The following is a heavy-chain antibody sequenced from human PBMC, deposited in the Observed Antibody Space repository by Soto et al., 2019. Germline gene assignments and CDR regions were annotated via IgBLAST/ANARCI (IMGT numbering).Heavy chain of an antibody. CDR3: AMGPLGVGYRYGASVDY. D-gene: IGHD5-18*01. CDR1: GFTFSNYS. V-gene: IGHV3-30*09. CDR2: MPPDESKRYSESNK. J-gene: IGHJ4*02. Sequence: QVQLVESGGGVVQPGRSLRLSCAASGFTFSNYSMHWVRQAPGKGLEWVAFMPPDESKRYSESNKCYADAVRGRFAIFRDNSKNTLYVQMNSMRPEDTAIYYYAMGPLGVGYRYGASVDYWGQGTLLTVSS.